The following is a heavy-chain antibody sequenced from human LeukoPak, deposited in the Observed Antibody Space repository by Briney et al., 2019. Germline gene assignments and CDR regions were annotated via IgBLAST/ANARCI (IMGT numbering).Heavy chain of an antibody. CDR3: ARERWLFFY. V-gene: IGHV3-7*01. D-gene: IGHD3-10*01. CDR2: IKQDGSEK. Sequence: GGSLRLSCTASGFTFSSYWMSWVRQAPGKGLEWVANIKQDGSEKYYVDSVKGRFTISRDNAKNLLYLQMNSLRAEDTAEYYCARERWLFFYWGQGTLVTVSS. CDR1: GFTFSSYW. J-gene: IGHJ4*02.